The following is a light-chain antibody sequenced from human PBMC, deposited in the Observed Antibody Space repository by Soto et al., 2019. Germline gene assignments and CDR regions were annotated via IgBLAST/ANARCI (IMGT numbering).Light chain of an antibody. CDR3: KQSSSTPPT. J-gene: IGKJ1*01. CDR1: QSISSY. V-gene: IGKV1-39*01. CDR2: AAS. Sequence: DIQMTQSPSSLSASVGDRVTITCRASQSISSYLNWYQQKIGKAPKLLIYAASSLESGVPSRFSGSGSGTEFTLTITSLQPEDFATYYCKQSSSTPPTFGQGTKVEIK.